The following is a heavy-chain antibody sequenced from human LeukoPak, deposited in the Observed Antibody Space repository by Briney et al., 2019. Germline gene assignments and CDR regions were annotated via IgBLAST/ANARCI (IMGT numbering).Heavy chain of an antibody. Sequence: ASVKVSCKASGYTFTGYYMHWVRQAPGQGLEWMGWINPNSGGTNYAQKFQGRVTMTRDTSISTAYMELSRLRSDDTAVYYCARDYVGVVAATRYYYGTDVWGQGTTVTVSS. CDR1: GYTFTGYY. V-gene: IGHV1-2*02. D-gene: IGHD2-15*01. CDR2: INPNSGGT. CDR3: ARDYVGVVAATRYYYGTDV. J-gene: IGHJ6*02.